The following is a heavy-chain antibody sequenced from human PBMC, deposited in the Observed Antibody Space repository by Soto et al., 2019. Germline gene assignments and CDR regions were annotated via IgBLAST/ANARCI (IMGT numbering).Heavy chain of an antibody. CDR3: ARELRYFDWFPAPRSKCYFDH. Sequence: GASVKVSCKASGYTFTGYYMHWVRQAPGQGLEWMGWINPNSGGTNYAQKFQGWVTMTRDTSISTAYMELSRLRSDDTAVYYCARELRYFDWFPAPRSKCYFDHWGQGTLVTVSS. V-gene: IGHV1-2*04. D-gene: IGHD3-9*01. CDR1: GYTFTGYY. CDR2: INPNSGGT. J-gene: IGHJ4*02.